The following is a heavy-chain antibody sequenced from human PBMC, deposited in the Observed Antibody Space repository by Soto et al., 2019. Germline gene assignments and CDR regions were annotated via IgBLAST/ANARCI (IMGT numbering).Heavy chain of an antibody. CDR2: ISSSSRTI. V-gene: IGHV3-48*04. CDR1: GFRFG. CDR3: TTVNTSPRATYYYYMDV. J-gene: IGHJ6*03. Sequence: PGGSLRLSCAASGFRFGMNWVRQAPGQGLEWVSYISSSSRTIYYADSVKGRFTIYRDNAKNSMYLQMNGLRAEDAAVYYCTTVNTSPRATYYYYMDVWGKGTSVTVSS.